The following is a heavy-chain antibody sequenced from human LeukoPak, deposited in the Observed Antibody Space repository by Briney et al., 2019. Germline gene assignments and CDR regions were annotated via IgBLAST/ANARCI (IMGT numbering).Heavy chain of an antibody. CDR1: GFTFSSYG. V-gene: IGHV3-23*01. Sequence: PGGSLRLSCAASGFTFSSYGMSWVRQAPGKGLEWVSTISGSGSATHYADSVKGRFTISRDNSKNTLYLQMNSLRAEDTAVYYCAKVVVGATDFDYWGQGTLVTVSS. CDR3: AKVVVGATDFDY. D-gene: IGHD1-26*01. CDR2: ISGSGSAT. J-gene: IGHJ4*02.